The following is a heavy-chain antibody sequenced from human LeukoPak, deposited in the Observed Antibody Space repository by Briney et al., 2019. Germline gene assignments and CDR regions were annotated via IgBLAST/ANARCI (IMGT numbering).Heavy chain of an antibody. CDR3: ARELGPYDSSGYHFDY. CDR1: GYTFTSYY. V-gene: IGHV1-46*01. Sequence: ASVKVSCKASGYTFTSYYMHWVRQAPGQGLEWMGIINPSGGSTSYAQKFQGRVTMTRDMSTSTVYMELSSLRSEDTAVYYCARELGPYDSSGYHFDYWGQGTPVTVSS. D-gene: IGHD3-22*01. J-gene: IGHJ4*02. CDR2: INPSGGST.